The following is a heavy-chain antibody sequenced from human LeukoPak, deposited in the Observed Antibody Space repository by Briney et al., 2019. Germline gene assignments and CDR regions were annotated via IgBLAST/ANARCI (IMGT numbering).Heavy chain of an antibody. D-gene: IGHD3-16*01. Sequence: AETLSLSCAAYGGSFSGYYLSWIRQPPGKGLEWMGEINHSGSTNYNPSLKSRVTISVDTSKNQFSLKLSSVTAADTAVYYCARGRTWGGRGGRYYFDYWGQGTLVTVSS. CDR3: ARGRTWGGRGGRYYFDY. V-gene: IGHV4-34*01. J-gene: IGHJ4*02. CDR1: GGSFSGYY. CDR2: INHSGST.